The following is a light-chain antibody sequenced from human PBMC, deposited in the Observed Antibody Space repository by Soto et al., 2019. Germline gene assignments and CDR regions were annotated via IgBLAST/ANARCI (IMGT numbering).Light chain of an antibody. J-gene: IGLJ3*02. CDR1: TSDVGSYNY. CDR3: CSYAGSYVWV. CDR2: DVR. V-gene: IGLV2-11*01. Sequence: ALTQPRSVSGSPGQSVSISCTGTTSDVGSYNYVSWYQQHPGKAPRLMIYDVRKRPSGVPDRFSGSKSGNTASLTISGLRAEDEADYYCCSYAGSYVWVFGGGTKLTVL.